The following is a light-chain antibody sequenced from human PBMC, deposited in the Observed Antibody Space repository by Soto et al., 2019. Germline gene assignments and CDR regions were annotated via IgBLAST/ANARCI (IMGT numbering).Light chain of an antibody. CDR3: QQYGSSPQT. CDR2: GAS. J-gene: IGKJ1*01. CDR1: QRVSSTY. V-gene: IGKV3-20*01. Sequence: EVVLTQSPGTLSLSPGERATLSCSASQRVSSTYLAWYQQKPGQAPRLLIYGASSRATGIPDRFTGSGSGTDFSLTISRLEPEDFAVYYCQQYGSSPQTFGQGTKVDIK.